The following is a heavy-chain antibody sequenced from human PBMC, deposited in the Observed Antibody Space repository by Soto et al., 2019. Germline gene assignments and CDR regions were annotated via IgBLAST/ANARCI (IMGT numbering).Heavy chain of an antibody. V-gene: IGHV4-61*01. J-gene: IGHJ6*02. CDR3: ARDQYGSGSYYLPTYYGTDV. CDR2: IYYSGST. D-gene: IGHD3-10*01. CDR1: GGSVSSGSYY. Sequence: SETLSLTCTVSGGSVSSGSYYWSWIRQPPGKGLEWIGYIYYSGSTNYNPSLKSRVTISVDTSKNQFSLKLSSVTAADTAVYYCARDQYGSGSYYLPTYYGTDVWGQGTSGTVSS.